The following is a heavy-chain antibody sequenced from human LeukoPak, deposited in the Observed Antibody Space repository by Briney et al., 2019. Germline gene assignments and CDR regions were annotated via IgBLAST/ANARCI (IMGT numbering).Heavy chain of an antibody. J-gene: IGHJ4*02. CDR1: GFTLSSYA. Sequence: LTGGSLRLSCTASGFTLSSYAMSWVRQPPGKGLEWVSTISISGDRTYYADSVRGRFTISRDNSKNTVYLQMNSLRAEDTAVYYCAKDVDRRSSNRVYFDYWGQGALVTVSS. D-gene: IGHD3-16*02. CDR2: ISISGDRT. V-gene: IGHV3-23*01. CDR3: AKDVDRRSSNRVYFDY.